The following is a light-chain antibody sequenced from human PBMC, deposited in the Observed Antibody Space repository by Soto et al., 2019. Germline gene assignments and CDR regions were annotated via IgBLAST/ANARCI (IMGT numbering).Light chain of an antibody. CDR1: QSFRGL. Sequence: EVVLTQSPVTLSLSPGERATLSCRASQSFRGLLAWYQQKPGQAPRLLIYDAYNRATGIPPRFSGSGSGTDFTLTISSLQPEDVATYYCQKYNSAPLTFGQGTRLEIK. V-gene: IGKV3-11*01. CDR2: DAY. J-gene: IGKJ5*01. CDR3: QKYNSAPLT.